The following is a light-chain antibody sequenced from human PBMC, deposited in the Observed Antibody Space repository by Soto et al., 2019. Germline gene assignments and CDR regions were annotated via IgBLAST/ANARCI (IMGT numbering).Light chain of an antibody. CDR2: DAS. Sequence: FHRTHSPYTLSASLRYSVTSTGRASQNIRSRLAWFQQKPGKAPKLLIYDASSLESGVPQRFSGSGSGTEFTLTISSLQTDDFSTYYCQQYHSYWPFGQGTKVDIK. CDR1: QNIRSR. J-gene: IGKJ1*01. V-gene: IGKV1-5*01. CDR3: QQYHSYWP.